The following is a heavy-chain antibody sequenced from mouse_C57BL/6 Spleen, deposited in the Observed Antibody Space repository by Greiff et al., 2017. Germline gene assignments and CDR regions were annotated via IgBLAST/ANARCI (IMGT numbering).Heavy chain of an antibody. J-gene: IGHJ2*01. CDR3: ARGASKLADY. V-gene: IGHV1-54*01. CDR2: INPGSGGT. D-gene: IGHD6-1*01. CDR1: GYAFTNYL. Sequence: QVQLQQSGAELVRPGTSVKVSCKASGYAFTNYLLEWVKQRPGQGLEWIGVINPGSGGTNYNEKFKGKATLTADKSTSTAYMQRSSLTSEDSAVYFCARGASKLADYWGQGTTRTVSS.